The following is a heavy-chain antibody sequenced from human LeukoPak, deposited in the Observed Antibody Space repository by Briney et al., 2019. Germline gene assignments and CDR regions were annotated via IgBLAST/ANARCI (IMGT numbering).Heavy chain of an antibody. CDR3: ARHRVPLWCGELLEMDV. J-gene: IGHJ6*04. D-gene: IGHD3-10*01. CDR2: IYNSGST. V-gene: IGHV4-59*08. CDR1: GGSISSYY. Sequence: PSETLSLTCSVSGGSISSYYWSWIRQPPAKGLQWIGYIYNSGSTNYNPSLNSRVTITVYTYKNQFSLKLSYVTAVDTAVYYCARHRVPLWCGELLEMDVWGKGTTVTVSS.